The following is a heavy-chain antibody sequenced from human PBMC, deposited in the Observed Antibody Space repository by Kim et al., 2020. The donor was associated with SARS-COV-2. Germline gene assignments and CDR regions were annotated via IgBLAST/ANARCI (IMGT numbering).Heavy chain of an antibody. Sequence: GGSLRLSCAASGLTFSSYGMHWVRQAPGKGLEWVAVIWYDGSNKYYGDSVNGRFTISRDKSKNTLYLQMNSLRAEDTAVYYCARDPEGVATIAGLDYWGQGTLVTVSS. CDR1: GLTFSSYG. D-gene: IGHD5-12*01. V-gene: IGHV3-33*01. CDR2: IWYDGSNK. CDR3: ARDPEGVATIAGLDY. J-gene: IGHJ4*02.